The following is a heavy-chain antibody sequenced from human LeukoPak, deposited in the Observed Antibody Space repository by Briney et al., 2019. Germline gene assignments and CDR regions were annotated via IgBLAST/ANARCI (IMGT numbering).Heavy chain of an antibody. CDR1: GGSISSSRDY. Sequence: SETLSLTCTVSGGSISSSRDYWAWLRQPPGKGLEWIANIYYSGSTNYNPSLKSRVTISVDTSKNQFSLKLSSVTAADTAVYYCARASRTYYYYYMDVWGKGTTVTISS. CDR2: IYYSGST. CDR3: ARASRTYYYYYMDV. V-gene: IGHV4-39*07. J-gene: IGHJ6*03. D-gene: IGHD1-14*01.